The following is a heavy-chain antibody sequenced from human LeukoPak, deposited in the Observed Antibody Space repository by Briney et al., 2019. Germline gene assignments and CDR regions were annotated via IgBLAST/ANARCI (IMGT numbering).Heavy chain of an antibody. CDR2: IRYDGSNK. D-gene: IGHD2-21*02. CDR3: AKEEGVTALYYYYYYMDV. CDR1: GFTFSSYG. Sequence: GGSLRLSCAASGFTFSSYGMHWVRQAPGKGLEGVAFIRYDGSNKYYADSVKGRFTISRDNSKNTLYLQMNSLRAEDTAVYYCAKEEGVTALYYYYYYMDVWGKGTTVTISS. V-gene: IGHV3-30*02. J-gene: IGHJ6*03.